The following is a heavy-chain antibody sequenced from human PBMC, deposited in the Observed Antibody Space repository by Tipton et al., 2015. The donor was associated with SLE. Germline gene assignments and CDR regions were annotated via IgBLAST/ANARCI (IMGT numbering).Heavy chain of an antibody. CDR2: ISYDGSNK. V-gene: IGHV3-30-3*01. J-gene: IGHJ4*02. CDR3: ARRAGSGYSQRGYYFDY. D-gene: IGHD3-22*01. CDR1: GFTFSSYA. Sequence: SLRLSCAASGFTFSSYAMHWVRQAPGKGLEWVAVISYDGSNKYYADSVKGRFTISRDNSKNTLYLQMNSLRAEDTAVYYCARRAGSGYSQRGYYFDYWGQGTLVTVSS.